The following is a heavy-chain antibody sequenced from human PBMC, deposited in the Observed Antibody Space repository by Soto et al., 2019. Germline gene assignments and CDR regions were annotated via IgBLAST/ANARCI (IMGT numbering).Heavy chain of an antibody. J-gene: IGHJ4*02. CDR2: ISHDGSSK. V-gene: IGHV3-30*18. Sequence: QVPLVESGGGVVQPGRSLRLACAASGFIFSGYGMHWVRQAPGKGLEWVAVISHDGSSKFYADSVKGRFTISRDNSKNTLYLEMNSLRLEDTAVYYCAKERVVRGFTDYWGQGTLVTVSS. D-gene: IGHD3-10*01. CDR1: GFIFSGYG. CDR3: AKERVVRGFTDY.